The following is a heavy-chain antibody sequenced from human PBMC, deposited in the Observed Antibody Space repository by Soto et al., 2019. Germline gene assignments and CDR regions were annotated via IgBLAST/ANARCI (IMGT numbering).Heavy chain of an antibody. V-gene: IGHV4-39*01. CDR2: IYYSGST. Sequence: QLQLQESGPGLVKPSETLSLTCTVSGGSISSSSYYWGWIRQPPGKGLEWIGSIYYSGSTYYNPSLKSRVTISVDTSKNQFSLKLSSVTAADTAVYYCVCAPGYYDSGSDPPDYYFDYWGQGTLVTVSS. CDR3: VCAPGYYDSGSDPPDYYFDY. CDR1: GGSISSSSYY. J-gene: IGHJ4*02. D-gene: IGHD1-26*01.